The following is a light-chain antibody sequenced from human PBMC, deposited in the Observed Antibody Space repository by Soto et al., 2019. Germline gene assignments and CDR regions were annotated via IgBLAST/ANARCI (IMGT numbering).Light chain of an antibody. CDR1: QSVLYSSNNKND. J-gene: IGKJ2*01. Sequence: DIVMTQSPDSLAVSLGERATINCKSSQSVLYSSNNKNDLAWYQQRPGQPPKMLIYWASTRESGVTDRFSGSGSGTDFTLTITSLQAEDVAVYYCQQYESTPPTFGQGTKLEIK. V-gene: IGKV4-1*01. CDR3: QQYESTPPT. CDR2: WAS.